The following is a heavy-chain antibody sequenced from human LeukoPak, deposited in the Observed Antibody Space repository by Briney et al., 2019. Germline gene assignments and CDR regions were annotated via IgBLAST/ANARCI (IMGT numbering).Heavy chain of an antibody. J-gene: IGHJ4*02. CDR3: AAWGPSTPSEDIVGVVAATPPSFDY. V-gene: IGHV3-48*03. Sequence: GGSLRLSCAASGFTFSSYEMNWVRQAPGKGLEWVSYISSSGSTIYYADSVKGRFTISRDNAKNSLYLQMNSLRAEDTAVYYCAAWGPSTPSEDIVGVVAATPPSFDYWGQGTLVTVSS. D-gene: IGHD2-15*01. CDR1: GFTFSSYE. CDR2: ISSSGSTI.